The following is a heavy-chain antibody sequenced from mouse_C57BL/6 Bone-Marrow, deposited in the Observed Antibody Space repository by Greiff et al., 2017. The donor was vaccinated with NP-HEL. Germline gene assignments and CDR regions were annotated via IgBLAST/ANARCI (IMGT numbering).Heavy chain of an antibody. CDR3: ASLYDYDEDFDY. V-gene: IGHV2-2*01. CDR1: GFSLTSYG. Sequence: VMLVESGPGLVQPSQSLSITCTVSGFSLTSYGVHWVRQSPGKGLEWLGVIWSGGSTDYNAAFISRLSISKDNSKSQVFFKMNSLQADDTAIYYCASLYDYDEDFDYWGQGTTLTVSS. J-gene: IGHJ2*01. D-gene: IGHD2-4*01. CDR2: IWSGGST.